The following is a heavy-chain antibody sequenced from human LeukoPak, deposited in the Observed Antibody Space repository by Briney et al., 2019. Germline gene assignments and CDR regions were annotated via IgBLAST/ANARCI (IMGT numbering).Heavy chain of an antibody. V-gene: IGHV3-9*01. CDR3: ARERATLDYYYYMDV. Sequence: GGSLRLSCAVSRFTFYDYAMHWVRQVPGKGLEWVSGINWNSDSIGYADSVKGRFTTSRDNAKNSLYLQMNSLRAEDTAFYCARERATLDYYYYMDVWGKGTTVTVSS. J-gene: IGHJ6*03. CDR2: INWNSDSI. CDR1: RFTFYDYA. D-gene: IGHD5-12*01.